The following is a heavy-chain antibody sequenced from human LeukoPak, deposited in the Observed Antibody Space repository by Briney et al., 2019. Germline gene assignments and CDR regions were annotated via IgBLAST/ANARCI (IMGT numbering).Heavy chain of an antibody. V-gene: IGHV2-70*11. J-gene: IGHJ4*02. CDR1: GFSLSTSGMC. D-gene: IGHD6-13*01. Sequence: SGPTLVKPTQTLTLTCTFSGFSLSTSGMCVSWIRQPPGKALEWLARIDWDDDKYYSTSLKTRLTISKDTSKTQVVLTMTNMDPVDTATYYCARISRDSSSWYFEYWGQGTLVTVSS. CDR2: IDWDDDK. CDR3: ARISRDSSSWYFEY.